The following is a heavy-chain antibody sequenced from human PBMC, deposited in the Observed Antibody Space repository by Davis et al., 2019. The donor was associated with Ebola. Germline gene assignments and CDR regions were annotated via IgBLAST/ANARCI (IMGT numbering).Heavy chain of an antibody. V-gene: IGHV4-34*01. CDR2: INHSGST. CDR3: AAAVNYYCGMDV. Sequence: MPSETLSLTCAAYGGSFSGYYWSWIRQPPGKGLEWIGEINHSGSTNYNPSLKSRVTISVDTSKNQFSLKLSSVTAADTAVYYCAAAVNYYCGMDVWGQGTTVTVSS. D-gene: IGHD2-15*01. CDR1: GGSFSGYY. J-gene: IGHJ6*02.